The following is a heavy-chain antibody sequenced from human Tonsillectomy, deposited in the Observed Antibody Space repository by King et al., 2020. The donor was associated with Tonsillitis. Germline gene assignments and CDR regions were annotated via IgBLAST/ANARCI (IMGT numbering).Heavy chain of an antibody. Sequence: QLVQSGAEVKKPGASVKVSCKASGYTFTNYYMHWVRQAPGQGLEWMGIINPGGGSTTYAQTFQGRVTMTRDTSTSTVYMELSSLRSEDTAVYYCASGASSTYYYDSSGYYPFDYWGQGTLVTVSS. V-gene: IGHV1-46*01. CDR3: ASGASSTYYYDSSGYYPFDY. CDR1: GYTFTNYY. J-gene: IGHJ4*02. D-gene: IGHD3-22*01. CDR2: INPGGGST.